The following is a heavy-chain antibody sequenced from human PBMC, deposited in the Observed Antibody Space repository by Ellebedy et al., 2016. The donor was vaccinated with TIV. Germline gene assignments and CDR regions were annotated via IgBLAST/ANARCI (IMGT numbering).Heavy chain of an antibody. CDR3: AKDLRPLWGGAMDS. CDR1: GFTFSGYR. Sequence: PGGSLRLSCAASGFTFSGYRMHWVRQTPGKGLEWLAVMSYNGNSHFYADSVNGRITISRDNSKNTLYLQMNSLSAEDTAVYYCAKDLRPLWGGAMDSWGRGALVTVSS. D-gene: IGHD3-16*01. CDR2: MSYNGNSH. J-gene: IGHJ4*02. V-gene: IGHV3-30*18.